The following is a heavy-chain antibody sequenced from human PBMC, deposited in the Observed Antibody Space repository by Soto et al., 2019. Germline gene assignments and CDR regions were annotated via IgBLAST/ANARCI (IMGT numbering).Heavy chain of an antibody. CDR3: ARVPGP. CDR1: GGSISSGGYY. V-gene: IGHV4-30-4*01. CDR2: INSSGRT. J-gene: IGHJ5*02. Sequence: PSETLSLTCTVCGGSISSGGYYWSLIRQAPGKGLEWIGYINSSGRTYYKPSLKSRVSISIDTSTNQFSLKLTSVTAADTAVYYCARVPGPWGQGTLVTVSS.